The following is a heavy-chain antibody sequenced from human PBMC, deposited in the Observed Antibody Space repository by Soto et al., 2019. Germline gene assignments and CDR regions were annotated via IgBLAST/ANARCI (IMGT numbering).Heavy chain of an antibody. CDR1: GFTFSSYA. Sequence: QLGGPLRLSCAASGFTFSSYAMHWVRQAPGKGLEWVAVISYDGSNKYYADSVKGRFTISRDNSKNTLYLQMNSLRAEDTAVYYCARKRVATISFRFCLIDYWGQGTLVTVSS. D-gene: IGHD5-12*01. CDR2: ISYDGSNK. V-gene: IGHV3-30-3*01. J-gene: IGHJ4*02. CDR3: ARKRVATISFRFCLIDY.